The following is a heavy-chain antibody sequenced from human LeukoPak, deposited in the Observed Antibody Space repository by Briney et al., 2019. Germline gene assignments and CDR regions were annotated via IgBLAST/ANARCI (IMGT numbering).Heavy chain of an antibody. V-gene: IGHV3-20*03. Sequence: SVKGRFTISRDNSKNYLYLQMDSLRVEDTAVYYCARLTYGDSYYYYYCMDVWGKGPTVTISS. J-gene: IGHJ6*03. CDR3: ARLTYGDSYYYYYCMDV. D-gene: IGHD4-17*01.